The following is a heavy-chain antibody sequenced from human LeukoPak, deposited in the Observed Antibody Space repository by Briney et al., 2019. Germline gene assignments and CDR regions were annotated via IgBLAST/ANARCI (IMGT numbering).Heavy chain of an antibody. J-gene: IGHJ3*02. D-gene: IGHD1-1*01. CDR1: GFTFSSYN. CDR2: ISSSSSYI. CDR3: WVTNEMNGFDI. Sequence: PGGSQRLSCAASGFTFSSYNMNWVRQAPGKGLEWVSSISSSSSYIYYADSVKGRFTISRDNAKNSLYLQMNSLRAEDTAVYYCWVTNEMNGFDIWGQGTMVTVSS. V-gene: IGHV3-21*01.